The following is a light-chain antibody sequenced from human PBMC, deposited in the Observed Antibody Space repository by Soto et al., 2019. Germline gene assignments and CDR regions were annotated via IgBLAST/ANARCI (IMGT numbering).Light chain of an antibody. CDR3: QQYGSSPYT. CDR2: GAS. V-gene: IGKV3-20*01. Sequence: SPGTLSLSPGERATLSCRASQSVSSSYLAWYQQKPGQAPRLLIYGASSRATGIPDRFSGSGSGTDFTLTISRLEPEDFAVYYCQQYGSSPYTFGQGPRLEIK. CDR1: QSVSSSY. J-gene: IGKJ5*01.